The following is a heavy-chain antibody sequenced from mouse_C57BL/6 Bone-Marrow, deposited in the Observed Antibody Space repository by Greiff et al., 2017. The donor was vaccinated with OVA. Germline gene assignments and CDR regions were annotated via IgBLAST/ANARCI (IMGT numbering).Heavy chain of an antibody. V-gene: IGHV3-6*01. Sequence: EVKLQESGPGLVKPSQSLSLTCSVTGYSITSGYYWNWIRQFPGNKLEWMGYISYDGSNNYNPSLKNRISITRDTSKNQFFLKLNSVTTEVTATYYCARDSDSGSPNWYFEVWGTETTVTVSS. J-gene: IGHJ1*03. D-gene: IGHD1-1*01. CDR2: ISYDGSN. CDR1: GYSITSGYY. CDR3: ARDSDSGSPNWYFEV.